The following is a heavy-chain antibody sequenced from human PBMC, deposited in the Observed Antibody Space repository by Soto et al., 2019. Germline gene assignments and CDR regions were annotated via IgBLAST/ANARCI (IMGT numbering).Heavy chain of an antibody. D-gene: IGHD3-22*01. J-gene: IGHJ4*02. CDR2: ITGSDGRT. CDR3: AKATYDTTFYTSSFDS. Sequence: VQLLESGGGLVQSGGSLRLSCAASEFTFSNYAMTWVRQAPGKGLEWVSLITGSDGRTYYADSVKGRFTISRDNSKTKLFLQINSLRAEDTAVYYCAKATYDTTFYTSSFDSWGQGTLVTVSS. V-gene: IGHV3-23*01. CDR1: EFTFSNYA.